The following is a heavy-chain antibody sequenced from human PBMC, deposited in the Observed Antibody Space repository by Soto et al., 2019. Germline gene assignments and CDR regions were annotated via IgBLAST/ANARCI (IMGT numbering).Heavy chain of an antibody. CDR1: GFTFSSYG. V-gene: IGHV3-33*01. Sequence: QVQLVESGGGVVQPGRSLRLSCAASGFTFSSYGMHWVRQAPGKGLEWVAVIWYDGSNKYYADSVKGRFTISRDNSKNTLYLQMNSRRAEDTAVYSCARDEAAGSYYFDYWGQGTMVTVSS. D-gene: IGHD6-13*01. J-gene: IGHJ4*02. CDR3: ARDEAAGSYYFDY. CDR2: IWYDGSNK.